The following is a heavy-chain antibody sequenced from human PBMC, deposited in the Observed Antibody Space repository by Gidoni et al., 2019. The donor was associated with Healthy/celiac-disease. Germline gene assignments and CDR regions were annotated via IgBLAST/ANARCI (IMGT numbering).Heavy chain of an antibody. CDR2: ISYDGSNK. Sequence: QVQLVESGGGVVQPGRSLSLSCVASGFTFSSYAMHWVRQAPGKGLEWVAVISYDGSNKSYADSVKGRFTISRDNSKNTLYLQMNSLIADDTAVYYCARDQYSSGWGSAGFDPWGQGTLVTVSS. CDR1: GFTFSSYA. D-gene: IGHD6-19*01. J-gene: IGHJ5*02. CDR3: ARDQYSSGWGSAGFDP. V-gene: IGHV3-30-3*01.